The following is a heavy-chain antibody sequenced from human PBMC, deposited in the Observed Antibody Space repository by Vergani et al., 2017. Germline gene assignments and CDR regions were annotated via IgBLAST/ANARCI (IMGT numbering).Heavy chain of an antibody. CDR3: ARVEALRWDIVVVPAATRPNYYYYGMDV. J-gene: IGHJ6*02. CDR2: ISSNGGST. V-gene: IGHV3-64*04. CDR1: GFTFSSYA. D-gene: IGHD2-2*01. Sequence: VQLVESGGGLVQPGGSLRLSCSASGFTFSSYAMHWVRQAPGKGLEYVSAISSNGGSTYYADSVKGRFTISRDNSKNTLYLQMNSLRAEDTAVYYCARVEALRWDIVVVPAATRPNYYYYGMDVWGQGTTVTVSS.